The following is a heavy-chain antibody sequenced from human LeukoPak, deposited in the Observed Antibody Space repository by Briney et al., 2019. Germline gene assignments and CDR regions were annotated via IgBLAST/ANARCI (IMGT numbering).Heavy chain of an antibody. J-gene: IGHJ1*01. Sequence: SVKVSCKASGYTFTSYDINWVRQATGQGLECMGWMNPNSGNTGYAQKFQGRVTMTRNTSISTAYMELRSLRSEDTAVYYCARGIKQRLVLGEYFQHWGQGTLVTVSS. CDR3: ARGIKQRLVLGEYFQH. V-gene: IGHV1-8*01. CDR2: MNPNSGNT. D-gene: IGHD6-19*01. CDR1: GYTFTSYD.